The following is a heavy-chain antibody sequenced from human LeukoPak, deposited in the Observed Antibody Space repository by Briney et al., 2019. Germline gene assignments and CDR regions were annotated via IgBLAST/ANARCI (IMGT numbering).Heavy chain of an antibody. CDR2: IYHSGST. Sequence: SGTLSLTCAVAGGSISSSNWWSWVRQPPGKGLEWIGEIYHSGSTNYNPSLKSRVTISVDTSKSQFSLKLSSVTAADTAVYYCARPNARIRGYSYGLRGYFDYWGQGTLVTVSS. V-gene: IGHV4-4*02. J-gene: IGHJ4*02. CDR1: GGSISSSNW. D-gene: IGHD5-18*01. CDR3: ARPNARIRGYSYGLRGYFDY.